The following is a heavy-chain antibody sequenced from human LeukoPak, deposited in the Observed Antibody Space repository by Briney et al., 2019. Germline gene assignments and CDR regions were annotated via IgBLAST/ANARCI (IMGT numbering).Heavy chain of an antibody. J-gene: IGHJ4*02. Sequence: GESLKISCKGSGYSFTSYWIGWVRQIPGKGLEWMGIIYPGDSDTRYSPSFQGQVTISADESISTAYVQWSSLKASDTAMYCCARQPGTTANLDYWGQGTLVTVSS. D-gene: IGHD1-1*01. CDR2: IYPGDSDT. V-gene: IGHV5-51*01. CDR3: ARQPGTTANLDY. CDR1: GYSFTSYW.